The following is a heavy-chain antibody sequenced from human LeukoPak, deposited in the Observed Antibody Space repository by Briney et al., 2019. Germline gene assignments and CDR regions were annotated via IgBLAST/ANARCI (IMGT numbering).Heavy chain of an antibody. CDR2: INQDGSEK. Sequence: GGSLRLSCAASGFIYSNYGMTWVRRAPGKGLEWVANINQDGSEKYYVDSAKGRFTISRDNAKNSLYLQMNSLRAEDTALYYCVKVSVAAPGSDYWGQGTLVTVSS. D-gene: IGHD6-13*01. CDR3: VKVSVAAPGSDY. V-gene: IGHV3-7*01. CDR1: GFIYSNYG. J-gene: IGHJ4*02.